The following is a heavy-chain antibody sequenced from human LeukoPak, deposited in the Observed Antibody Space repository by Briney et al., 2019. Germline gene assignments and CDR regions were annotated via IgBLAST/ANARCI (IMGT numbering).Heavy chain of an antibody. CDR3: AREPFGSGSYPLDY. CDR2: ISGSGGST. Sequence: GGSLRLSCAASGFTFSSYAMSWVRQAPGKGLEWVSAISGSGGSTYYADSVKGRFTISRDNAKNSLYLQMNSLRAEDTAMYYCAREPFGSGSYPLDYWGQGTLVTVSS. J-gene: IGHJ4*02. V-gene: IGHV3-23*01. D-gene: IGHD3-10*01. CDR1: GFTFSSYA.